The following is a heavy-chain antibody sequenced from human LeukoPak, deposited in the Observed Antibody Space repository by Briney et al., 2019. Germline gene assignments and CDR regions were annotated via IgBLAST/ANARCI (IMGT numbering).Heavy chain of an antibody. D-gene: IGHD3-3*01. Sequence: GGSLRLSCAASGFTFSSYEMNWVRQPPGKGLECVSYISSSGSTIYYADSVKGRFTISRDNAKNSLYLQMNSLTAEDTAVYYCARVSIVGVVSLDYWGQGTPVTVSS. V-gene: IGHV3-48*03. CDR2: ISSSGSTI. CDR3: ARVSIVGVVSLDY. J-gene: IGHJ4*02. CDR1: GFTFSSYE.